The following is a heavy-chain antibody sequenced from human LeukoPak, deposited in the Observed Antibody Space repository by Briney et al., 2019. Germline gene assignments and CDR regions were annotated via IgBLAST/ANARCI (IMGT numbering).Heavy chain of an antibody. J-gene: IGHJ1*01. V-gene: IGHV3-23*01. CDR3: AKKVVVGATSPYSDFQD. CDR1: GFTFSSYA. Sequence: PGGSLRFSCEASGFTFSSYAMSWVRQAPGKGLEWVSAISGSGVTTHYAGSVKGRFSISRDNSKNTLYLQMNSLRAEDTALYYCAKKVVVGATSPYSDFQDWGQGTLVIVSS. D-gene: IGHD1-26*01. CDR2: ISGSGVTT.